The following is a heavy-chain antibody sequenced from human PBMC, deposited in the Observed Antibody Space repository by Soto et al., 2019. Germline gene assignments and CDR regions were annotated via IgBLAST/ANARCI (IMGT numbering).Heavy chain of an antibody. CDR3: AKEGAVPADLDY. CDR2: ISYDGSNE. CDR1: GFTFSNYA. J-gene: IGHJ4*02. V-gene: IGHV3-30*18. D-gene: IGHD6-19*01. Sequence: QVQVVESGGGVVQPGRSLRLSCAASGFTFSNYAMHWVRQAPGKGLEWMALISYDGSNEYYADSVKGRFTISRDNSKNTVFLQMDSLRAEDTPVYYCAKEGAVPADLDYWGQGTLVTVSS.